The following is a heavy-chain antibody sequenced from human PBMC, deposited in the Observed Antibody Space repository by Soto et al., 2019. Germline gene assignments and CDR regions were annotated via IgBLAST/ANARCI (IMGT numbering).Heavy chain of an antibody. CDR1: GFTFSDYY. J-gene: IGHJ6*02. CDR2: ISNSGSTI. CDR3: AREPPYYYGSGTYSYGMNV. Sequence: QVQLVESGGGLVKPGGSLRLSCAASGFTFSDYYMNWIRQAPGKGLEWLSYISNSGSTIYYADSVEGRFTISRDNDKNSLYLQMNSLRAEDTAVYYCAREPPYYYGSGTYSYGMNVWGQGTTVTVSS. V-gene: IGHV3-11*01. D-gene: IGHD3-10*01.